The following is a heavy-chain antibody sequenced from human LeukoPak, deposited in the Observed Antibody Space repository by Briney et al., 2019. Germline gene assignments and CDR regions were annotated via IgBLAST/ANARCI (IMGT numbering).Heavy chain of an antibody. J-gene: IGHJ5*02. CDR1: GGSISSYY. D-gene: IGHD6-13*01. Sequence: PSETLSLTCTVSGGSISSYYWSWIRQPPGKGLEWIGYIYYSGSTNYNPSLKSRVTISVDTSKNQFSLKLSSVTAADTAVYYCARYCGSSSWNWFDPWGQGTLVTVSS. CDR2: IYYSGST. CDR3: ARYCGSSSWNWFDP. V-gene: IGHV4-59*01.